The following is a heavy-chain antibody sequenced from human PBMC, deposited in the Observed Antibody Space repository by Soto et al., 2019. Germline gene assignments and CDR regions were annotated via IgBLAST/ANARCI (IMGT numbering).Heavy chain of an antibody. D-gene: IGHD5-18*01. CDR2: ISGSGGST. Sequence: GGSLRLSCAASGFTFSSYAMSWVRQAPGKGREWVSAISGSGGSTYYADSVKGRFTLSRDNSKNTLYLQMNSLSAEDTSVYYCAKDWTPVRYTVMVTCFDSWGQGTLVTVSS. J-gene: IGHJ4*02. CDR1: GFTFSSYA. CDR3: AKDWTPVRYTVMVTCFDS. V-gene: IGHV3-23*01.